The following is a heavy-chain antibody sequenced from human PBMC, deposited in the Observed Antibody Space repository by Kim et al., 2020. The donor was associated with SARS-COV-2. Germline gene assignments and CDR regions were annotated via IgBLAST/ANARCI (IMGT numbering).Heavy chain of an antibody. J-gene: IGHJ4*02. CDR1: GYSFTSYW. CDR3: ARLGGALYNWNDAGY. V-gene: IGHV5-51*01. CDR2: IYPGDSDT. Sequence: GESLKISCKGSGYSFTSYWIGWVRQMPGKGLEWMGIIYPGDSDTRYSPSFQGQVTISADKSISTAYLQWSSLKASDTAMYYCARLGGALYNWNDAGYWGQGTLVTVSS. D-gene: IGHD1-1*01.